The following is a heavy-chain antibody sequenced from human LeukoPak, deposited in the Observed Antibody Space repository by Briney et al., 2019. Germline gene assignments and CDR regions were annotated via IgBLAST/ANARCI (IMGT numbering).Heavy chain of an antibody. Sequence: PGGSLRLSCAASGFTFCTYWMHWVRRAPGEGLVWVSFINSDGSGTGYADSVKGRFTVSRDNAKNTLYLQMNSLRAEDTAVYYCSYGSGREGYMDVWGKGTTVTVSS. CDR3: SYGSGREGYMDV. CDR2: INSDGSGT. CDR1: GFTFCTYW. V-gene: IGHV3-74*01. D-gene: IGHD3-10*01. J-gene: IGHJ6*03.